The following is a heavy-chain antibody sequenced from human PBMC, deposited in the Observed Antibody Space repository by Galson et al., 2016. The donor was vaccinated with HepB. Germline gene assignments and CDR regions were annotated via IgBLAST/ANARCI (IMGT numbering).Heavy chain of an antibody. CDR1: GFTFSSYA. CDR3: VSGYTSGI. D-gene: IGHD6-25*01. V-gene: IGHV3-7*01. CDR2: INQDGNGR. Sequence: SLRLSCAASGFTFSSYAMSWVRQAPGKGLEWVASINQDGNGRYYVDSAKGRFIIPRDNARTSLSLQMHSLRVDDTSIYYCVSGYTSGIWGPGTMVIVSS. J-gene: IGHJ3*02.